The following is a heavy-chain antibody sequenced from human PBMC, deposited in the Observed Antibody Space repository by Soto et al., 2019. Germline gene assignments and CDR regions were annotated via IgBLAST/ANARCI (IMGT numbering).Heavy chain of an antibody. CDR2: MWYDGSNE. J-gene: IGHJ5*02. CDR1: GFTFSHYG. V-gene: IGHV3-33*01. CDR3: AIDMRREFPNNWFDP. D-gene: IGHD3-10*01. Sequence: QVQLVESGGGVVQPGRSLRLSCAASGFTFSHYGMHWVRQAPGKGLEWVAVMWYDGSNEYYADSVKGRFTISRDNSKNTRVMQMSSLRAEDTAVYYCAIDMRREFPNNWFDPWGQGTLVTVSS.